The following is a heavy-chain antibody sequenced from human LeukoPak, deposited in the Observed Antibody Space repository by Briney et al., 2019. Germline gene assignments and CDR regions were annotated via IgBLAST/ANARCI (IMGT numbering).Heavy chain of an antibody. V-gene: IGHV4-4*02. CDR1: GGSISSSNW. J-gene: IGHJ4*02. D-gene: IGHD3-22*01. CDR2: IYHSGST. Sequence: SGTLSLTCAVSGGSISSSNWWSWVRQPPGKGLEWIGEIYHSGSTNYNPSLKSRVTISVDKSKNQFSLKLSSVTAADTAVYYCARGPLKYYDSSGYYYPYFDYWGQGTLVTVSS. CDR3: ARGPLKYYDSSGYYYPYFDY.